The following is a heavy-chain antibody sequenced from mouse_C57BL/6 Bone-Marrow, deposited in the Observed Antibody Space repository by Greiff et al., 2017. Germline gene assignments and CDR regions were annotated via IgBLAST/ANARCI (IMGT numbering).Heavy chain of an antibody. Sequence: QVQLQQSGAELVRPGTSVKVSCKASGYAFTNYLIEWVKQRPGQGLEWIGVINPGSGGTNYNEKFKGKATLTADKSSRTAYMQLSSLTSEDSAVYFCARRGLRSYAMDYWGQGTSVTVSS. D-gene: IGHD1-1*01. CDR1: GYAFTNYL. V-gene: IGHV1-54*01. CDR3: ARRGLRSYAMDY. CDR2: INPGSGGT. J-gene: IGHJ4*01.